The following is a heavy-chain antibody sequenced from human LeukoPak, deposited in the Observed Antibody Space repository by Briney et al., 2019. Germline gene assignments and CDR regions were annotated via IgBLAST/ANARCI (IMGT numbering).Heavy chain of an antibody. Sequence: SETLSLTCTVSGGSISSGSYYWSWIRQPPGKGLEWIGEINHSGSTNYNPSLKSRVTISVDTSKNQFSLKLSSVTAADTAVYYCARRPSYGGAIVGHRSRTVNWFDPWGQGTLVTVSS. V-gene: IGHV4-39*07. CDR3: ARRPSYGGAIVGHRSRTVNWFDP. D-gene: IGHD3-10*01. CDR2: INHSGST. CDR1: GGSISSGSYY. J-gene: IGHJ5*02.